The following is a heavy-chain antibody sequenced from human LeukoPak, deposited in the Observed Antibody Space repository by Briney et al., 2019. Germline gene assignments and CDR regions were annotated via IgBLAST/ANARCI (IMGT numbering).Heavy chain of an antibody. V-gene: IGHV3-66*02. J-gene: IGHJ4*02. D-gene: IGHD4-17*01. CDR2: IYAGGST. CDR3: ARGVDYAEGY. CDR1: GFTVSSNY. Sequence: AGSLRLSCVASGFTVSSNYMSWVRQAPGKGLGLVSIIYAGGSTFYTDSVKGRFTISSNNSKNTQYLQMNSLRAEDTAVYYCARGVDYAEGYWGQGTLVTVSS.